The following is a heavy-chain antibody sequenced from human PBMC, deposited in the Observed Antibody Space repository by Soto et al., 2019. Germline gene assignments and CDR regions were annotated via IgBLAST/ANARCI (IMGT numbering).Heavy chain of an antibody. V-gene: IGHV4-4*07. CDR2: VFGNGAGTP. Sequence: QVQLQESGPGLVRPSETLSLTCSVSGSSFTGDYWSWIRQPTGKGLEWIGRVFGNGAGTPIYNSSLKNRVTMSVDSSIKQFSLKLTSVTAADTAVYYCARDLPPYDRSRQAAGAFEDWGQGILDAVSS. CDR1: GSSFTGDY. CDR3: ARDLPPYDRSRQAAGAFED. J-gene: IGHJ4*02. D-gene: IGHD3-22*01.